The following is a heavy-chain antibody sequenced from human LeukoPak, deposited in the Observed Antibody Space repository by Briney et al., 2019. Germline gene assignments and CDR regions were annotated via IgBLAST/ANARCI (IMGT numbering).Heavy chain of an antibody. CDR2: IYYSGST. Sequence: SETLSLTCTVSGGSISSSSYYWGWIRQPPGKGLEWIGSIYYSGSTYYNPSLKSRVTISVDTSKNQFSLKLSSVTAADTAVYYCARQDSSSWYDWSDPWGQGTLVTVSS. D-gene: IGHD6-13*01. V-gene: IGHV4-39*01. CDR3: ARQDSSSWYDWSDP. CDR1: GGSISSSSYY. J-gene: IGHJ5*02.